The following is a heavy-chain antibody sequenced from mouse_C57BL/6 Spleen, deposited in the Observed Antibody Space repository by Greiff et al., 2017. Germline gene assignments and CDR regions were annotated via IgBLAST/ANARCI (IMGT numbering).Heavy chain of an antibody. D-gene: IGHD2-2*01. CDR1: GYSFTGYF. J-gene: IGHJ3*01. CDR3: AREDGYGAWLAY. CDR2: INPYNGDT. Sequence: VQLQQSGPELVKPGDSVKISCKASGYSFTGYFMNWVMQSHGKSLEWIGRINPYNGDTFYNQKFKGKATLTVDKSSSTAHMELRSLTSEDSAVYYCAREDGYGAWLAYWGQGTLVTVSA. V-gene: IGHV1-20*01.